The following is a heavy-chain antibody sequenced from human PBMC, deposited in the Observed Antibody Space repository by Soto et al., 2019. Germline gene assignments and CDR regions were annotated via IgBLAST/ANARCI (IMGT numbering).Heavy chain of an antibody. V-gene: IGHV3-30*02. CDR2: VWKDGSNR. Sequence: GGSLRLSCAASGITFSDYGMHWVRQAPGKGLEWVAGVWKDGSNRYYVDSVKGRFTISRDNSKNTLYLQMNSLRDEDTAVYYCAKVPRGSNFGYYNFWGQGTLVTVSS. J-gene: IGHJ4*02. D-gene: IGHD5-18*01. CDR3: AKVPRGSNFGYYNF. CDR1: GITFSDYG.